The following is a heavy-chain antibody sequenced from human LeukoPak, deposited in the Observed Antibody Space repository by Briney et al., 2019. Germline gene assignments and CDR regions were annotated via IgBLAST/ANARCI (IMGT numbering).Heavy chain of an antibody. J-gene: IGHJ4*02. D-gene: IGHD1-1*01. CDR3: ARHGTEDTGNHLAFFDF. V-gene: IGHV4-59*08. Sequence: SETLSLTCNVPDGSISTYFWSWIRQPPGKGLEWVGFIYHTGKTNYNPSLKRRVTMSIDTSKNQFSLTLTSVTATDTAVYFCARHGTEDTGNHLAFFDFWGQGTLVSVSS. CDR1: DGSISTYF. CDR2: IYHTGKT.